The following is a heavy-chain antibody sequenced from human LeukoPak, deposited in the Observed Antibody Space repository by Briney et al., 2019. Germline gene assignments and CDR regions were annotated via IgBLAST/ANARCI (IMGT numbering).Heavy chain of an antibody. D-gene: IGHD5-18*01. J-gene: IGHJ4*02. CDR3: ASDPGGYSYGHPVLDY. V-gene: IGHV3-30*02. CDR2: IRYDGSNK. Sequence: GGSLRLSCAASGFTFSSYGMHWVRQAPGKGLEWVAFIRYDGSNKYYADSVKGRFTISRDNSKNTLYLQMNSLRAEDTAVYYCASDPGGYSYGHPVLDYWGQGTLVTVSS. CDR1: GFTFSSYG.